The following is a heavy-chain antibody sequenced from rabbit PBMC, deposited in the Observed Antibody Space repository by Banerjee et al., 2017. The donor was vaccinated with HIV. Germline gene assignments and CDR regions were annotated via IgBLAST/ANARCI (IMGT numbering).Heavy chain of an antibody. CDR2: IDAGSSGST. V-gene: IGHV1S45*01. J-gene: IGHJ4*01. D-gene: IGHD4-1*01. Sequence: QEQLEESGGGLVKPEGSLTLTCKASGFSFSNKYVMCWVRQAPGKGLEWIACIDAGSSGSTYYASWAKGRFTISKTSSTTVTLQMTSLTAADTATYFCARDLAGVIGWNFSLWGQGTLVT. CDR3: ARDLAGVIGWNFSL. CDR1: GFSFSNKYV.